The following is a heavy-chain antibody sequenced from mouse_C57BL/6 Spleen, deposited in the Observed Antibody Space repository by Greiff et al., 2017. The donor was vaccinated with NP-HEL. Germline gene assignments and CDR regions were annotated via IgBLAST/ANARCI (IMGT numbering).Heavy chain of an antibody. V-gene: IGHV1-64*01. Sequence: QVQLQQSGAELVKPGASVKLSCKASGYTFTSYWMHWVKQRPGQGLEWIGMIHPNSGSTNYNEKFKSKATLTVDKSSSTAYMQLSSLTSEDSAVYYCARSPLTGTLAYWGQGTTLTVSS. D-gene: IGHD4-1*01. CDR1: GYTFTSYW. J-gene: IGHJ2*01. CDR2: IHPNSGST. CDR3: ARSPLTGTLAY.